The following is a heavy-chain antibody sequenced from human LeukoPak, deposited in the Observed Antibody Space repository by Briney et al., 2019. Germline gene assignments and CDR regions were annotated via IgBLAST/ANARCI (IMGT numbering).Heavy chain of an antibody. J-gene: IGHJ4*02. CDR2: IYYSGST. CDR1: GYSISSGYY. V-gene: IGHV4-38-2*02. D-gene: IGHD5-18*01. Sequence: PSETLSLTCTVSGYSISSGYYWSWIRQPPGKGLEWIGYIYYSGSTNYNPSLKSRVTISVDTSKNQFSLKLSSVTAADTAVYYCARTRGYSNFDYWGQGTLVTVSS. CDR3: ARTRGYSNFDY.